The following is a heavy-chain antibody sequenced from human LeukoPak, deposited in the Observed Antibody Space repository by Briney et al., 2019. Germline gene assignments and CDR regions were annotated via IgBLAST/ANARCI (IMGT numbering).Heavy chain of an antibody. J-gene: IGHJ4*02. D-gene: IGHD1-1*01. V-gene: IGHV1-18*01. CDR1: GYTFASYG. CDR3: AREANWAYYLDY. CDR2: ISTYDGNT. Sequence: GASVKVSCKASGYTFASYGITWVRQAPGQGLEWMGWISTYDGNTNYAQNLEGRVTMTTDTSTTTASMEVRSLRSDDTAVYYCAREANWAYYLDYWGQGTLVTVSS.